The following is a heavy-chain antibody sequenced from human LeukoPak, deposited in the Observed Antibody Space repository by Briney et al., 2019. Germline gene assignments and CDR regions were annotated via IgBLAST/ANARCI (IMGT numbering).Heavy chain of an antibody. D-gene: IGHD3-22*01. CDR2: ISSSGSTI. Sequence: GGSLRLSCAASGFTFSSYEMNWVRQAPGKGQEWISYISSSGSTIYYADPVKGRFTISRDNAKSSLCLQMNSLRAEDTAVYYCARGDYYYDSRGYYYFDYWGQGTLVTVSS. V-gene: IGHV3-48*03. J-gene: IGHJ4*02. CDR1: GFTFSSYE. CDR3: ARGDYYYDSRGYYYFDY.